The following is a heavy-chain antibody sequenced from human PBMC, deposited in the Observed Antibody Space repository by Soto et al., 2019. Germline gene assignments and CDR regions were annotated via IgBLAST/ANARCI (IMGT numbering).Heavy chain of an antibody. Sequence: HVQLVQSGAEVKKPGSSVKVSCKDSGGTFSSYAISWVRQAPGQGLEWMGGFIPIFGTANYAQKFPGRVTITADESTSTASMELSSLRSEDTSVYYCSRGTPLSRGSYRLTYYFDYWGQGTLVTVSS. V-gene: IGHV1-69*01. CDR3: SRGTPLSRGSYRLTYYFDY. D-gene: IGHD2-15*01. CDR2: FIPIFGTA. CDR1: GGTFSSYA. J-gene: IGHJ4*02.